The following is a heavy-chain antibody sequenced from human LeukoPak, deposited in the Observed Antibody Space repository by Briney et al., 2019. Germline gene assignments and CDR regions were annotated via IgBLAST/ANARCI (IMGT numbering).Heavy chain of an antibody. Sequence: PGRSLRLSCAASGFTFSSYGMHWVRQAPGKGLEWVAVISYDGSNKYYADSVKGRFTISRDNSKNTLYLQMNSLRAGDTAVYYCAKSDWFDPWGQGALVTVSS. CDR2: ISYDGSNK. J-gene: IGHJ5*02. CDR3: AKSDWFDP. V-gene: IGHV3-30*18. CDR1: GFTFSSYG.